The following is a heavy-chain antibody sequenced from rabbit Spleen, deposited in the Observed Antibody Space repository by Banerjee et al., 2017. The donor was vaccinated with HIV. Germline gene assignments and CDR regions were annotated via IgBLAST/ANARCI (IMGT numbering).Heavy chain of an antibody. Sequence: QSLEEYGGDLAKPGASLTLTCTASGFSFSSSYYMCWVRQAPGKGLKWIGCIYIGSSGSTAYASWAKGRFTITRSTSLNTVTLQLNSLTAADTATYFCARRFRNDDSYVLWGPGTLVTVS. D-gene: IGHD6-1*01. V-gene: IGHV1S40*01. CDR3: ARRFRNDDSYVL. CDR2: IYIGSSGST. J-gene: IGHJ4*01. CDR1: GFSFSSSYY.